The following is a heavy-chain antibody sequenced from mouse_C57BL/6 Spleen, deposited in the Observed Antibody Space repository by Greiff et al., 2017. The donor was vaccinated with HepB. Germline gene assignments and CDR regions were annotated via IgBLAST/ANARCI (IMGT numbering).Heavy chain of an antibody. Sequence: VHVKQSGPELVKPGASVKMSCKASGYTFTDYNMHWVKQSHGKSLEWIGYINPNNGGTSYNQKFKGKATLTVNKSSSTAYMELRSLTSEDSAVYYCAREGSSFAWFAYWGQGTLVTVSA. CDR1: GYTFTDYN. J-gene: IGHJ3*01. D-gene: IGHD1-1*01. CDR2: INPNNGGT. CDR3: AREGSSFAWFAY. V-gene: IGHV1-22*01.